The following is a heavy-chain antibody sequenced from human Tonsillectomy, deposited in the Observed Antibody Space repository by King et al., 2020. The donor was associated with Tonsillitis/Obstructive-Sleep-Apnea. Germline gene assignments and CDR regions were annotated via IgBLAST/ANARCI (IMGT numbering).Heavy chain of an antibody. V-gene: IGHV4-39*01. CDR1: GGSISSSSYY. J-gene: IGHJ4*02. CDR3: ARQGDIVATEY. D-gene: IGHD5-12*01. CDR2: IYYSWST. Sequence: LQLQESGPGLVKPSETLSLTCTVSGGSISSSSYYWCWIRQPPGKGLELIGSIYYSWSTYYNPSLKTRVTISVDTSKNQFSLKLSSVTAAETAVYYCARQGDIVATEYWGQGTLVTVSS.